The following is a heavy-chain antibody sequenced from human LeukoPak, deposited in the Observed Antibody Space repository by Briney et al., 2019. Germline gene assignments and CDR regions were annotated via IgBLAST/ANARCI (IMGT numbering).Heavy chain of an antibody. V-gene: IGHV1-69*13. D-gene: IGHD3-3*01. Sequence: SVKVSCKASAGTFSSYAISWVRQAPGQGLEWMGGIVPIFGTANYAQKFQGRVTITADESTSTAYMELSSLRSEDTAVYYCARGPTFGVVIIDYYYYYMDVWGKGTTVTVSS. CDR1: AGTFSSYA. CDR2: IVPIFGTA. CDR3: ARGPTFGVVIIDYYYYYMDV. J-gene: IGHJ6*03.